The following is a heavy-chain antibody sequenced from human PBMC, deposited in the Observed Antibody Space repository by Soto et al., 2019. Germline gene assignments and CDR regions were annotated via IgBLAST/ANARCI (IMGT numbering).Heavy chain of an antibody. CDR2: IYYSGTT. Sequence: KASETLSLTCTVSGGSIKVGGYYWGWIRQPPGKGLEWLATIYYSGTTYYNPSLKSRLTISLDTSKNQFSLDLTSVTAADTAFYYCARLAYSDHSTWGQGTLVTVSS. J-gene: IGHJ4*02. D-gene: IGHD5-12*01. CDR3: ARLAYSDHST. V-gene: IGHV4-39*01. CDR1: GGSIKVGGYY.